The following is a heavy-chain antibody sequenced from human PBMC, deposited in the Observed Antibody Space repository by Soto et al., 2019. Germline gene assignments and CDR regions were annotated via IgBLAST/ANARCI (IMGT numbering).Heavy chain of an antibody. CDR2: SGISGGT. V-gene: IGHV3-23*01. J-gene: IGHJ4*02. CDR3: ARRGAKPSYYFDY. D-gene: IGHD1-26*01. CDR1: GFTFSNYA. Sequence: EVQLLESGGGLVQPGGSLRLSCAASGFTFSNYAMSWVRQAPGKGLEWVSTSGISGGTYYADSVKGRFTISRDNSKNTVELQMNSLRAEDSALYYCARRGAKPSYYFDYWGQGTLVTVSS.